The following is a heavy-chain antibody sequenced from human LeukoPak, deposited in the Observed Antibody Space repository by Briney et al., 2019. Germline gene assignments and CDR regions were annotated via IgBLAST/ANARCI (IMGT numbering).Heavy chain of an antibody. CDR3: ARSRRRELLRTYFDY. J-gene: IGHJ4*02. CDR1: GFTFSTYA. D-gene: IGHD1-26*01. CDR2: ISYDGSNK. V-gene: IGHV3-30*04. Sequence: TGGSLRLSCAASGFTFSTYAMHWVRQAPGKGLEGVAVISYDGSNKYYADSVKGRFTISRDNSKNTLYLQMNSLRAEDTAVYYCARSRRRELLRTYFDYWGQGTLVTVSS.